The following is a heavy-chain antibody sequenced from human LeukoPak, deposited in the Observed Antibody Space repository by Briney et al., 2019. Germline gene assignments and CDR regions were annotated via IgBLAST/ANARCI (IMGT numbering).Heavy chain of an antibody. CDR2: ISTSGSP. J-gene: IGHJ2*01. CDR3: ARGRDSALNYFDL. Sequence: SETLSLTCAVSGGSIIRYFWSWIRQPAGKGLEWIGRISTSGSPNYNPSLMSRVTMSVDTSKNQFSLKLSSVTAADTAVYYCARGRDSALNYFDLWGRGTLVTVSS. D-gene: IGHD3-10*01. CDR1: GGSIIRYF. V-gene: IGHV4-4*07.